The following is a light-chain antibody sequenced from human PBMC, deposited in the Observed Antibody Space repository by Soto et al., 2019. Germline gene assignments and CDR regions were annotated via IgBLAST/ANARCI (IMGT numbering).Light chain of an antibody. CDR3: QQYNNWPPWT. Sequence: EIVLTQSPATLSLSPGERATLSCRASQSVSSYLAWYQQKPGQAPRFLIYGASTRATGIPARFSGSGSGTEFTLTVSSLQSEDFAVYYCQQYNNWPPWTFGQGTKVDIK. J-gene: IGKJ1*01. CDR1: QSVSSY. V-gene: IGKV3-15*01. CDR2: GAS.